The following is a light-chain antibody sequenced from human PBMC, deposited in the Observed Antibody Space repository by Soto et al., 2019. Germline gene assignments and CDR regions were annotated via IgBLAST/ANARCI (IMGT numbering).Light chain of an antibody. CDR1: QSVSSNY. J-gene: IGKJ2*01. V-gene: IGKV3-20*01. CDR2: GAS. CDR3: QQYGSSPPTYA. Sequence: EIVLTQSPGTLSLSPGERATLSCRASQSVSSNYSAWYQQKPGQAPRLLIYGASSRATDIPDRFSGSGSGTDFTLTVSRLEPEDFAVYYCQQYGSSPPTYAFGQGTKLEIK.